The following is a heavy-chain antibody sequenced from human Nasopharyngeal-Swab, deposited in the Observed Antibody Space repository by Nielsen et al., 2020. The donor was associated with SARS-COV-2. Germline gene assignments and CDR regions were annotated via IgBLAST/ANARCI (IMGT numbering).Heavy chain of an antibody. J-gene: IGHJ3*02. D-gene: IGHD3-16*01. CDR1: GFTVSSNY. Sequence: GESLKISCAASGFTVSSNYMSWIRQAPGKGLEWVSYISTSGSTISFADSVKGRFTISRDNAKNSLYLQMNSLRAEDTAVYYCARPRGGWAFDIWGQGTMVTVSS. V-gene: IGHV3-11*01. CDR3: ARPRGGWAFDI. CDR2: ISTSGSTI.